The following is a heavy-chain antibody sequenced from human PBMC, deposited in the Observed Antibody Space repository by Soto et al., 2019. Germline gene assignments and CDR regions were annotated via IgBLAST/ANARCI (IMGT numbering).Heavy chain of an antibody. D-gene: IGHD6-6*01. V-gene: IGHV4-31*03. CDR2: IYYSGST. Sequence: TLSLTCTVSGGSISSGGYYWSWIRQHPGKGLEWIGYIYYSGSTYYNPSLKSRVTISVDTSKNQFSLKLSSVTAADTAVYYCARLYSSSSGWFDPWGQGTLVTVSS. J-gene: IGHJ5*02. CDR3: ARLYSSSSGWFDP. CDR1: GGSISSGGYY.